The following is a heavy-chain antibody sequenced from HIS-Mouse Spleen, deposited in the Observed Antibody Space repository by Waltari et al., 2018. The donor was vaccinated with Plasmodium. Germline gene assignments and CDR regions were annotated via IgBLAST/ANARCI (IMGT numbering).Heavy chain of an antibody. V-gene: IGHV3-7*01. Sequence: EVQLVESGGGLVQPGGSLRLSCAASGFTFGSYWMSWVRQAPGKGLEWVANIKQDGSEKYYVDSVKGRFTISRDNAKNSLYLQMNSLRAEDTAVYYCASSWYWYLDLWGRGTLVTVSS. CDR1: GFTFGSYW. J-gene: IGHJ2*01. CDR3: ASSWYWYLDL. D-gene: IGHD6-13*01. CDR2: IKQDGSEK.